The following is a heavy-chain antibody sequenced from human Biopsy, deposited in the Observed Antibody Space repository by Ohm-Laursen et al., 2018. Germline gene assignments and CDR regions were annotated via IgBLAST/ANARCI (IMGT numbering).Heavy chain of an antibody. CDR2: VYNGGIT. Sequence: SDTLSLTCRVSGDSIISYYWTWIRQPPGKGLEWIGHVYNGGITNYNPSLKSRVTISKDTSKNHFSLQVNSVTAADTAVYYCARTPRDSFWSGSYKRGLWFDPWGQGTLVIVSS. J-gene: IGHJ5*02. CDR3: ARTPRDSFWSGSYKRGLWFDP. V-gene: IGHV4-59*07. D-gene: IGHD3-3*01. CDR1: GDSIISYY.